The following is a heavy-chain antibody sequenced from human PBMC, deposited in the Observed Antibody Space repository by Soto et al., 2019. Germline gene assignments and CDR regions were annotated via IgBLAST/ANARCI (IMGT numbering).Heavy chain of an antibody. V-gene: IGHV1-18*01. Sequence: QVQLLQSGAEVKKPGASVKVSCKASGYTFTNYGITWVRQAPGQGLEWMGWIGAYNGNTHYTERLQGRVTMTTDTSTSTSYMELRGLRSDDSAVYYCARVLQLVGYFYYYMDVWGNVTTVTVSS. CDR1: GYTFTNYG. D-gene: IGHD6-6*01. J-gene: IGHJ6*03. CDR2: IGAYNGNT. CDR3: ARVLQLVGYFYYYMDV.